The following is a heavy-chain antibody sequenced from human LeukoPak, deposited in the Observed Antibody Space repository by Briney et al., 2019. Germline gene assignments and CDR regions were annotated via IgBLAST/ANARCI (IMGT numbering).Heavy chain of an antibody. J-gene: IGHJ4*02. CDR3: ARDWAVAGKGYYFDY. V-gene: IGHV3-21*01. D-gene: IGHD6-19*01. Sequence: PGGSLRLSCAASGFTFSSYSMNWVRQAPGKGLEWVSSICSSSSYIYYADSVKGRFTISRDNAKNSLYLQMNSLRAEDTAVYYCARDWAVAGKGYYFDYWGQGTLVTVSS. CDR2: ICSSSSYI. CDR1: GFTFSSYS.